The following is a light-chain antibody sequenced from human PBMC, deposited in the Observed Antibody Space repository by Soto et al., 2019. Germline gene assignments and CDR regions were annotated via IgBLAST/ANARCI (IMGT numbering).Light chain of an antibody. V-gene: IGKV1-5*03. J-gene: IGKJ1*01. CDR3: QQYNSYWT. CDR2: KAS. CDR1: QSISSW. Sequence: DVQMTQSPSTLSASVGDRVTITCRASQSISSWLAWYQQKPGKAPKLLIYKASTLESGVTSRFSGSGYGTEFTLTISSLQSDDFATYYCQQYNSYWTFGQGTKVEIK.